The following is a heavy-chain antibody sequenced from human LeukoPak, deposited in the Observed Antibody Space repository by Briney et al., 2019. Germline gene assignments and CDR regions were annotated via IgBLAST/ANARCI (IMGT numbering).Heavy chain of an antibody. Sequence: SETLSLTCTVSGGSISGYYWSSIRQPAGKGLGWIGRIYSTGSTNYNPSLKSRVTMSVDTSKNQFSLKLTSVTAADTAIYYCAREHPVAIAPDYWGQGTLVTVSS. V-gene: IGHV4-4*07. J-gene: IGHJ4*02. CDR3: AREHPVAIAPDY. CDR2: IYSTGST. D-gene: IGHD5-12*01. CDR1: GGSISGYY.